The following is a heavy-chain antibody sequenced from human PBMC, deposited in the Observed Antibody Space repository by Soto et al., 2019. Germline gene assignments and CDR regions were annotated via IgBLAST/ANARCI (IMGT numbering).Heavy chain of an antibody. D-gene: IGHD3-22*01. CDR2: INPSGGST. J-gene: IGHJ6*02. Sequence: ASVKVSCKASGYTFTSYYMHWVRQAPGQGLEWMGIINPSGGSTSYAQKFQGRVTMTRDTSTSTVYMELSSLRSEDTAVYYCARDLGQKWLSRGMDVGGQGTTVTVSS. CDR3: ARDLGQKWLSRGMDV. V-gene: IGHV1-46*01. CDR1: GYTFTSYY.